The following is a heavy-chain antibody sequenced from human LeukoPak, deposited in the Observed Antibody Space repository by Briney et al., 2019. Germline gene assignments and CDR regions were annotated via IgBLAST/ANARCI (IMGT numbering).Heavy chain of an antibody. CDR3: AKDATWYGSGSYYYYYYMDV. V-gene: IGHV3-30*02. Sequence: GRSLRLSCAASGFTLSSFGMHWVRQAPSNRLEWVAFIRYDGSNKYYADSVKGRFTISRDNSKNTLYLQMNSLRAEDTAVYYCAKDATWYGSGSYYYYYYMDVWGKGTTVTVSS. CDR1: GFTLSSFG. D-gene: IGHD3-10*01. CDR2: IRYDGSNK. J-gene: IGHJ6*03.